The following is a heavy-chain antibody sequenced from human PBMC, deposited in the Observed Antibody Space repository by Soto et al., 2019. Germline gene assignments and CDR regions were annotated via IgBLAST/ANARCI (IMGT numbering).Heavy chain of an antibody. CDR2: IDTSGHST. D-gene: IGHD6-13*01. V-gene: IGHV3-74*01. Sequence: PVGSLRLSCEASGFVFTNFWMHWVRHVPGKGLVWVARIDTSGHSTNYAESVKGRFTISRDNAKNTVSLQMNSLRVEDTGVYYCAKDSWYFDLWSQGSQVTVSS. CDR3: AKDSWYFDL. J-gene: IGHJ4*02. CDR1: GFVFTNFW.